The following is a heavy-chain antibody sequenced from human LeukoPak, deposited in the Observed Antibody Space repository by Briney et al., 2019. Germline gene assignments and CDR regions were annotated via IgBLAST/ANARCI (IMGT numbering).Heavy chain of an antibody. J-gene: IGHJ4*02. CDR3: ARGYCSGGRCGFDY. CDR2: ISSSSNTI. CDR1: GFTFSTYS. D-gene: IGHD2-15*01. Sequence: GGSVRLSCAASGFTFSTYSMNWVRQAPGKGLEWVSHISSSSNTIYYADSVKGRFTISRDNAKNSLYLQVNSLRDEDTAVYYCARGYCSGGRCGFDYWGQGTVVTVSS. V-gene: IGHV3-48*02.